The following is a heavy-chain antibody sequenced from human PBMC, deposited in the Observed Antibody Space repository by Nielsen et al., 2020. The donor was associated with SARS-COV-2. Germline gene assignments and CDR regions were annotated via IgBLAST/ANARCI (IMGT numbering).Heavy chain of an antibody. Sequence: GESLKISCAASGFTFDDYGMSWVRQAPGKGLEWVSGINLNGGSTGYADSVKGRFTISRDNAKNSLYLQMNSLRAEDTALYHCARVYYDSSGYLNYFDYWGQGTLVTVSS. CDR3: ARVYYDSSGYLNYFDY. J-gene: IGHJ4*02. V-gene: IGHV3-20*01. D-gene: IGHD3-22*01. CDR2: INLNGGST. CDR1: GFTFDDYG.